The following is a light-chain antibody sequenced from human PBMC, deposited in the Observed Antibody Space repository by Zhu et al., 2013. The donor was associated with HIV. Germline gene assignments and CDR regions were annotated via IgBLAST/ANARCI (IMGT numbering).Light chain of an antibody. CDR2: DAS. CDR1: QSVSSN. J-gene: IGKJ5*01. Sequence: EIVLTQSPATLSVSPGERATLSCRASQSVSSNLAWYQQKPGQAPRLVIYDASTRATGIPARFSGSGSGTEFTLTISSLQSEDFTVYYCQQYNNWPITFGQGTRLEIK. CDR3: QQYNNWPIT. V-gene: IGKV3-15*01.